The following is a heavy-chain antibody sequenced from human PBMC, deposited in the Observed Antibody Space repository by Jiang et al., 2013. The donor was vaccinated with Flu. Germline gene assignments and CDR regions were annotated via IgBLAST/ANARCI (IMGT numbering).Heavy chain of an antibody. J-gene: IGHJ3*02. D-gene: IGHD1-26*01. Sequence: ISSGDYYWSWIRQPPGRAWSGWVHHYSGSTYYNPSLKSRVTISVDTSKNQFSLKLSSVTAADTAVYYCARGSLGWVAFDIWGQGTMVTVSS. CDR3: ARGSLGWVAFDI. CDR2: HYSGST. CDR1: ISSGDYY. V-gene: IGHV4-30-4*01.